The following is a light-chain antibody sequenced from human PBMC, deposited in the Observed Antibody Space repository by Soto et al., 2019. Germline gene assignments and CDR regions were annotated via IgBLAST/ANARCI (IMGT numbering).Light chain of an antibody. CDR2: GAF. V-gene: IGKV3-20*01. Sequence: VWTQSKGPMSLSPGDRANLCCSRIQSVSTSFLAWYQQKPGQAPRLLTYGAFSRATGIPDRFSGSGSGTDFTLTISRLEPEDFAVYYCQQYGNSIPITFGQGTRLEI. CDR1: QSVSTSF. J-gene: IGKJ5*01. CDR3: QQYGNSIPIT.